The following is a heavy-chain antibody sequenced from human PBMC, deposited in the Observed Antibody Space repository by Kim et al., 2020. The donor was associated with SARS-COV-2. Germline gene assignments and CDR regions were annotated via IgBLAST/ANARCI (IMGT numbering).Heavy chain of an antibody. V-gene: IGHV3-9*01. CDR1: GFTFDDYA. CDR3: AKGRSGSYWATSDMDV. D-gene: IGHD1-26*01. Sequence: GGSLRLSCAASGFTFDDYAMHWVRQAPGKGLEWVSGISWNSGSIGYADSVKGRFTISRDNAKNSLYLQMNSLRAEDTALYYCAKGRSGSYWATSDMDVWGQGTTVTVSS. J-gene: IGHJ6*02. CDR2: ISWNSGSI.